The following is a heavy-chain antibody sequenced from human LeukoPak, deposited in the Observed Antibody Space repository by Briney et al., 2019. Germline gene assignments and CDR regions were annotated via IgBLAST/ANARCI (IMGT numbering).Heavy chain of an antibody. CDR2: INHSGST. D-gene: IGHD4-17*01. CDR3: ARALKGVTTGYYYYYMDV. J-gene: IGHJ6*03. CDR1: GGSFSGYY. Sequence: SETLSLTCAVYGGSFSGYYWSWIRQPPGKGLEWIGEINHSGSTNYNPSLESRVTISVDTSKNQFSLKLSSVTAADTAVYYCARALKGVTTGYYYYYMDVWGKGTTVTVSS. V-gene: IGHV4-34*01.